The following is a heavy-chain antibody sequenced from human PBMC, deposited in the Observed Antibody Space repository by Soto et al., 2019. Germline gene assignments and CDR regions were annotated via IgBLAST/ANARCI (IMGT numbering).Heavy chain of an antibody. V-gene: IGHV3-30-3*01. D-gene: IGHD2-2*01. J-gene: IGHJ5*02. Sequence: GGSLRLSCATSGFTFSSYAMHWVRQAPGKGLEWVAVISYDGSSKYYADSVKGRFTISRDNSKNTLYLQMNSLRPEETALYYCVGSNVVSAWGQGTLVTVSS. CDR1: GFTFSSYA. CDR3: VGSNVVSA. CDR2: ISYDGSSK.